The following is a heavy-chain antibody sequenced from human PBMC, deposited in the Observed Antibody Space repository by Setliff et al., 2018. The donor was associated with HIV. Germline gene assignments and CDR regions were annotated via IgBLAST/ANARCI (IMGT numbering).Heavy chain of an antibody. V-gene: IGHV4-61*09. CDR2: IYASGYT. CDR3: ARARGSMGYINTFDV. D-gene: IGHD3-16*01. J-gene: IGHJ4*02. Sequence: SETLSLTCTVSGASINSQSDYWNWIRQPAGKELEWIGHIYASGYTYYKPSLESRVTISVDTYKSQFSLKLHSVTAADTAVYYCARARGSMGYINTFDVWGQGSLGTVSS. CDR1: GASINSQSDY.